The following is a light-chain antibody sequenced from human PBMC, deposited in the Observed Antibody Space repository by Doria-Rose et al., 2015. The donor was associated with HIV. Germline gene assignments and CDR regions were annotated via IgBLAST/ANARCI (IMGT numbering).Light chain of an antibody. J-gene: IGKJ3*01. CDR3: QQLKSYPFT. Sequence: GDRVTITCRASQGIGDHLAWYQQKPGKAPNLLIYEASTLLGGVPSRFSGSGSGTEFSLTINSLQSEDFAAYYCQQLKSYPFTFGPGTRADIK. CDR1: QGIGDH. V-gene: IGKV1-9*01. CDR2: EAS.